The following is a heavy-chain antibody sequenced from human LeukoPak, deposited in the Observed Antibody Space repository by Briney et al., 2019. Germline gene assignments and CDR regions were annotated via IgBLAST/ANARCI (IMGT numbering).Heavy chain of an antibody. Sequence: ASVKDSCKASGYTFTGYYMHWVRQAPGQGLEWMGWINPNSGGTNYAQKFQGRVTMTRDTSISTAYMELRRLRSDDTAVYYCARMALRVGATFDYWGQGTLVTVSS. V-gene: IGHV1-2*02. D-gene: IGHD1-26*01. CDR2: INPNSGGT. J-gene: IGHJ4*02. CDR3: ARMALRVGATFDY. CDR1: GYTFTGYY.